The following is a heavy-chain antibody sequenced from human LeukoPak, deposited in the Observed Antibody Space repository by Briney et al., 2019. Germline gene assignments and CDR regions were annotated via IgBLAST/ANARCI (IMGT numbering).Heavy chain of an antibody. CDR2: IKQDGSEK. CDR3: ARGPTYYYDSSGRAYYFDY. D-gene: IGHD3-22*01. V-gene: IGHV3-7*04. J-gene: IGHJ4*02. CDR1: GFAFGSEA. Sequence: GGSLRLSCAVSGFAFGSEAMSWVHQAPGKGLEWVANIKQDGSEKYYVDSVKGRFTISRDNAKNSLYLQMNSLRAEDTAVYYCARGPTYYYDSSGRAYYFDYWGQGTLVTVSS.